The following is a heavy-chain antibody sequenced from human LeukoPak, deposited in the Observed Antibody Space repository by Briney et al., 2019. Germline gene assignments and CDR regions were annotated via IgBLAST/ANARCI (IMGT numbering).Heavy chain of an antibody. CDR1: GGSFSGYY. D-gene: IGHD2-2*01. J-gene: IGHJ5*02. Sequence: PSETLSLTCGVYGGSFSGYYWSWIRQPPGKGLEWIGEINHSGSTNYNPSLKSRVTISVDTSKNQFSLKLSSVTAADTAVYYCARGERIVVVPAAIFSWFDPWGQGTLVTVSS. V-gene: IGHV4-34*01. CDR3: ARGERIVVVPAAIFSWFDP. CDR2: INHSGST.